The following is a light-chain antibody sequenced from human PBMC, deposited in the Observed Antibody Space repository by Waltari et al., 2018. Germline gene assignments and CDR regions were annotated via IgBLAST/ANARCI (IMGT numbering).Light chain of an antibody. V-gene: IGKV3-11*01. CDR2: DVS. CDR3: QQRTSWPPGLS. CDR1: QSVSNN. Sequence: EIVLTQSPATLSLSPGERATLSCRDSQSVSNNLAWYQQKPGQAPRLLIYDVSSRATGIPARISARVAGTDFTLTISSLEPEDSAVYYCQQRTSWPPGLSFGGGTNVEIK. J-gene: IGKJ4*01.